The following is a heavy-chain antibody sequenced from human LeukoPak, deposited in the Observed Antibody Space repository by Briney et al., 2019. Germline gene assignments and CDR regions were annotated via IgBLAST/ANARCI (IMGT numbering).Heavy chain of an antibody. CDR2: INTHNGDT. D-gene: IGHD2-2*03. Sequence: GASVKVSCKASGYTFASFGITWVRQAPGQGLEWMGWINTHNGDTNYAQKLQGRVTMTTDTSTSTAYMELRSLRSDDTAVYYCARDPLGIVVVPAAMDYWGQGTLVTVSS. V-gene: IGHV1-18*01. CDR3: ARDPLGIVVVPAAMDY. CDR1: GYTFASFG. J-gene: IGHJ4*02.